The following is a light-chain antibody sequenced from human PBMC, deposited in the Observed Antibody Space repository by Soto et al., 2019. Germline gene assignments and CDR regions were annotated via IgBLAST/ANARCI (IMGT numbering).Light chain of an antibody. CDR2: AAS. Sequence: DIQMSQSPSSLSASVGERVTISCRAGQNSADKLAWYEQKPGKAPKLLIYAASTLQSGVPARFSGSGSGTDFTLTISRLQPEDFATYYCQQLNSYPITFGQGTRLEIK. V-gene: IGKV1-9*01. J-gene: IGKJ5*01. CDR1: QNSADK. CDR3: QQLNSYPIT.